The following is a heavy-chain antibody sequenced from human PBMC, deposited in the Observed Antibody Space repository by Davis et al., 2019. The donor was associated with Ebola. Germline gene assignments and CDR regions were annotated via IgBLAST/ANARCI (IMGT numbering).Heavy chain of an antibody. CDR1: GFTFSNAW. CDR3: AKNGIRQLDADYYYYYGMDV. CDR2: FKSKTDGGTT. V-gene: IGHV3-15*01. D-gene: IGHD6-13*01. Sequence: PGGSLRLSCAASGFTFSNAWMSWVRQAPGKGLEWVGRFKSKTDGGTTDYAAPVKGRFTISRDNSKNTLYLQMNSLRAEDTAVYYCAKNGIRQLDADYYYYYGMDVWGQGTTVTVSS. J-gene: IGHJ6*02.